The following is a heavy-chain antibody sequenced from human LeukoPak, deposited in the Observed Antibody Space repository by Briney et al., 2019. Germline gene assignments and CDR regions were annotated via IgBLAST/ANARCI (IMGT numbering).Heavy chain of an antibody. D-gene: IGHD5-18*01. Sequence: GGSLRLSCVASRFTFSNHYMSWVRQARGKGLEGVATIKPDGSETFYVDSVKGRFTVSRDNAKNSLYLQMSSLRAEDTAVYHCARNLVHLWNVFDFWGLGTMVTVSS. V-gene: IGHV3-7*01. J-gene: IGHJ3*01. CDR3: ARNLVHLWNVFDF. CDR1: RFTFSNHY. CDR2: IKPDGSET.